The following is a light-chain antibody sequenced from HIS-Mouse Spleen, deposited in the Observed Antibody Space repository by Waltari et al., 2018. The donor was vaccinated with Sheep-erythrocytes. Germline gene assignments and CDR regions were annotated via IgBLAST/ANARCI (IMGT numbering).Light chain of an antibody. J-gene: IGLJ3*02. CDR2: KDS. V-gene: IGLV3-16*01. Sequence: SYELTQPPSVSVSLGQMARITCSGEALPKKYAYWYQQKPGQFPVLVIYKDSERLSGIPERFSGSSSGTIVTLTISGVQAEDEAAYYCLSADSSGTYGVFGGGTKLTVL. CDR1: ALPKKY. CDR3: LSADSSGTYGV.